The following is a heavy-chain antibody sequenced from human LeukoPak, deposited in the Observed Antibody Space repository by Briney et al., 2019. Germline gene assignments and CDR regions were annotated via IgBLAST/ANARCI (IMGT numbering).Heavy chain of an antibody. V-gene: IGHV1-3*01. D-gene: IGHD1-26*01. CDR3: ARPKWELLFDY. CDR2: INAGNGNT. CDR1: GYTFTSYA. Sequence: WASVKVSCTASGYTFTSYAMHWVRQAPGQRLEWMGWINAGNGNTKYSQKFRGRVTITRDTSASTAYMELSSLRSEDTAVYYCARPKWELLFDYWGQGTLVTVSS. J-gene: IGHJ4*02.